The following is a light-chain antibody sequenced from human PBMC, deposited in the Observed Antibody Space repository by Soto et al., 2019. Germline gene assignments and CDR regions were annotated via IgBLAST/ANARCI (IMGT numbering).Light chain of an antibody. J-gene: IGKJ5*01. V-gene: IGKV3-15*01. CDR3: QQYNSWPPIT. CDR1: QSVSRN. CDR2: DAS. Sequence: EIVLTQSPGTLSLSPGERATLSCSASQSVSRNLAWYQQKPGQAPRLLIYDASTRATGIPDRFSGGGSGTEFTLTISSLQSEDFVVYYCQQYNSWPPITFGQGTRLEIK.